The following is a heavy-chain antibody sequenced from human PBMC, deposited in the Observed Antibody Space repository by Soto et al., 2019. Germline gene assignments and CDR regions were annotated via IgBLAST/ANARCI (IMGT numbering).Heavy chain of an antibody. D-gene: IGHD1-26*01. CDR2: ISGSGGIT. J-gene: IGHJ5*02. CDR1: GFAFGFTFSSYA. Sequence: PGGTLTLSRAASGFAFGFTFSSYAMSWVRQAQGKGLEWVSGISGSGGITYYADSVKGRFTISRDNSKNTLYLQMNSLRAEDTAVYYCARWDALGWFDPWGQGTXVTVSS. CDR3: ARWDALGWFDP. V-gene: IGHV3-23*01.